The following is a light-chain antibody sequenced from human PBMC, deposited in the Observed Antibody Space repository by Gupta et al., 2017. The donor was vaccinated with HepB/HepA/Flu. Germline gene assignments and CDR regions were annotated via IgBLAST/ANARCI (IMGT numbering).Light chain of an antibody. CDR3: RQGLQTELT. CDR2: LGS. J-gene: IGKJ4*01. Sequence: DIVMTQSPLSLPVTPGEPASISCRSSQSLLHSNGYNYLDWYLQKPGQSPQLLIYLGSERASGVPDRFSGSGSGTDFTLKISRVEAEDVGVYYCRQGLQTELTFGGGTKVEIK. V-gene: IGKV2-28*01. CDR1: QSLLHSNGYNY.